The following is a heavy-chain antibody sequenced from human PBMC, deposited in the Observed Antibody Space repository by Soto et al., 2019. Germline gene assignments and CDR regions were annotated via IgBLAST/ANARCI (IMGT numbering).Heavy chain of an antibody. CDR1: GFTFEAYA. CDR2: ISWNSGNI. Sequence: EVQLVESGGGLVQPGRSLRLSCAASGFTFEAYAMHWVRQAPGKGLEWVSGISWNSGNIDYADSVKGRFTISRDNAKNSRYLQMNSLRAEDAALYYCARNSMATTRGTFDYWGQGTLVTVSS. V-gene: IGHV3-9*01. D-gene: IGHD5-12*01. J-gene: IGHJ4*02. CDR3: ARNSMATTRGTFDY.